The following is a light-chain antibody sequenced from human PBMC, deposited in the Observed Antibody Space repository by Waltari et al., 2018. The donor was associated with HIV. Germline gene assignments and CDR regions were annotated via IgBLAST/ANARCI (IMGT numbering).Light chain of an antibody. CDR2: KDI. V-gene: IGLV3-25*03. CDR3: QSTDHDGTWV. J-gene: IGLJ3*02. CDR1: ALPKKY. Sequence: SYELTQPPSVSVSPGQTATISCSRGALPKKYSSWYGQKPGQAPVLIIYKDIERPSGIPERISGSRSGTGVTLTISDVQAEDEGDYYCQSTDHDGTWVFGGGTKLTV.